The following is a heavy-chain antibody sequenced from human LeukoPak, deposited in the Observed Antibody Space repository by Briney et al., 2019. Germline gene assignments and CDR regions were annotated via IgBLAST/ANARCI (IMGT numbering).Heavy chain of an antibody. CDR3: ARAYGSGSYYFDY. CDR1: GFTFSSYS. CDR2: ISSSSSYI. Sequence: GGSLRLSCAASGFTFSSYSMNGVRQAPGKGLEWVSSISSSSSYIYYADSVKGRFTISRDNAKNSLYLQMNSLRAEDTAVYYCARAYGSGSYYFDYWGQGTLVTVSS. V-gene: IGHV3-21*01. J-gene: IGHJ4*02. D-gene: IGHD3-10*01.